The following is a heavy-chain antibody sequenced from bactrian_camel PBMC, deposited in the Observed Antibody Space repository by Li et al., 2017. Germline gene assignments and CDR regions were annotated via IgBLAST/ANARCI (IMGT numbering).Heavy chain of an antibody. CDR1: GFAFSSAS. CDR2: ISADGRRT. V-gene: IGHV3S1*01. CDR3: AAAGGSYDCYTVIFGYNY. Sequence: QLVESGGGSVQSGGSLRLSCAASGFAFSSASIHWARQAPGKGLVWVSGISADGRRTDYADSVKGRFTISRGNAKNTLYLQMNSLKTEDTAVYYCAAAGGSYDCYTVIFGYNYWGQGTQVTVS. D-gene: IGHD2*01. J-gene: IGHJ4*01.